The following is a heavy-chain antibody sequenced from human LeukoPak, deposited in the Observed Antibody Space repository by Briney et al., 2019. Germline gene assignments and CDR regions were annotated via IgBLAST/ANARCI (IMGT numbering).Heavy chain of an antibody. Sequence: GASVKVSCKASGGTFSSYAISWVRQAPGQGLEWMGGIIPIFGTANYAQKFQGRVTITADKSTSTAYMELSSLRSEDTAVYYCAIPLLGYNYFDYWGQGTLVTVSS. CDR3: AIPLLGYNYFDY. CDR2: IIPIFGTA. CDR1: GGTFSSYA. V-gene: IGHV1-69*06. D-gene: IGHD2-15*01. J-gene: IGHJ4*02.